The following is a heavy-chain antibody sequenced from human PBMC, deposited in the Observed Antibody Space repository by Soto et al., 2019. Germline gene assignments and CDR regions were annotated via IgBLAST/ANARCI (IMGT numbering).Heavy chain of an antibody. V-gene: IGHV3-66*01. J-gene: IGHJ3*02. CDR2: IYKDFT. Sequence: EVQLVESGGGLVQPGGSLRLSCVASGFTVTDIYMNWVRQAPGKGLEWVSVIYKDFTDYADFVRGRFSVSTDTSKNALYLQLDNLRAEGTSVYYCAREPRYCSGGSCSIMWDAFDIWGQGAMVTVSS. CDR3: AREPRYCSGGSCSIMWDAFDI. D-gene: IGHD2-15*01. CDR1: GFTVTDIY.